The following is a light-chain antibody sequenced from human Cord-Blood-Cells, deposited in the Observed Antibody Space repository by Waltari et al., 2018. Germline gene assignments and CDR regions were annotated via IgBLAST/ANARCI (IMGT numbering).Light chain of an antibody. V-gene: IGKV1-39*01. CDR3: QQSNSTPYT. CDR2: AAS. J-gene: IGKJ2*01. Sequence: DIQMTQSPSSLSASVGDRVTITCRASQSSSSYLNWYQQKPGKAPKLLIYAASSLQSGVPSSFSGSGSGSDFTLTISALQPEDFATYYFQQSNSTPYTFGQGTKLEIK. CDR1: QSSSSY.